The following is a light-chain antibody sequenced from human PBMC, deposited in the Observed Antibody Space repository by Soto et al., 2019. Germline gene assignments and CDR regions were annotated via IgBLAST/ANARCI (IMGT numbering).Light chain of an antibody. CDR2: DIS. V-gene: IGKV3-15*01. J-gene: IGKJ1*01. CDR3: QQYDDWRT. CDR1: QNVGNR. Sequence: EIVMTQSPATLSVSPGERATLSCRASQNVGNRLAWYQQKPGQVPRLLIYDISIRATGVPARFSGSGSGTEFTLTISSLQSEDFAVYYCQQYDDWRTFGQGTKVEFK.